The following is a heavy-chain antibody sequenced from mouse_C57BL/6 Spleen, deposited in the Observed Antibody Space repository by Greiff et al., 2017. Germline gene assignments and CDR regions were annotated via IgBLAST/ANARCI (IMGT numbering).Heavy chain of an antibody. D-gene: IGHD3-3*01. V-gene: IGHV1-26*01. CDR2: FNPNNGGI. J-gene: IGHJ3*01. CDR3: ARCGDVDWCAY. CDR1: GYTFTDYY. Sequence: EVQLQQSGPELVKPGASVKISCKASGYTFTDYYMNWVKQSYGKRLEWIGDFNPNNGGISYNQKFKGKATLTVDQSSGTVYMALRSLTSEDSSVNYCARCGDVDWCAYWGQGTLVTVSA.